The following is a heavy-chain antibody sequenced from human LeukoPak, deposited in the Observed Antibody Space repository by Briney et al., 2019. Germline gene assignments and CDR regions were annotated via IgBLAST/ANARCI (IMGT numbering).Heavy chain of an antibody. CDR2: INHSGST. CDR1: GDSTSNFY. V-gene: IGHV4-34*01. J-gene: IGHJ6*02. D-gene: IGHD3-22*01. Sequence: SETLSLTCTVSGDSTSNFYWNWIRQSPGKGLEWIGEINHSGSTNYNPSLKSRVTISVDTSKNQFSLKLSSVTAADTAVYYCARHYYYDSSGYYNGMDVWGQGTTVTVSS. CDR3: ARHYYYDSSGYYNGMDV.